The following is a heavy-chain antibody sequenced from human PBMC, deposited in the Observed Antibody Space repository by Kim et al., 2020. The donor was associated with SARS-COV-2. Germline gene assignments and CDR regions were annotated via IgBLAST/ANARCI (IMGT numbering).Heavy chain of an antibody. CDR1: GFTFRNFA. CDR2: IGGSGGST. J-gene: IGHJ4*02. D-gene: IGHD6-19*01. Sequence: GGSLRLSCAASGFTFRNFAMSWVRQAPGKGLEWVSSIGGSGGSTFYADSVKGRFTISRDNSKNTLYLQMNALRAEDTAMFYCAKGYTSGWFPGYLDYWGQGTLVTVSS. CDR3: AKGYTSGWFPGYLDY. V-gene: IGHV3-23*01.